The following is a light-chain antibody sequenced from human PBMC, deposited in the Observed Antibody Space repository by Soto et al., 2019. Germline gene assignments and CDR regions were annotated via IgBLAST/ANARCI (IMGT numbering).Light chain of an antibody. CDR1: QGIRNY. V-gene: IGKV1-33*01. CDR2: DAS. J-gene: IGKJ2*01. Sequence: DIQLTQSPSPLSATVGDRATITCQASQGIRNYLNSYQQKPGKAPKLLIYDASNREAGVPSRCSGSGSGRDYSLSTDSLQPDDIAAYYYQQYDRPPYTFGQGTTVESK. CDR3: QQYDRPPYT.